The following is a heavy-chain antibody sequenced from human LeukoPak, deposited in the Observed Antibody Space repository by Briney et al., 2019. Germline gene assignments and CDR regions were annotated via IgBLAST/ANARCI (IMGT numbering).Heavy chain of an antibody. CDR3: ARVCDYDSSGYALGSAFDY. D-gene: IGHD3-22*01. Sequence: GALRLSCAASGFTFSSYAMHWVRQAPGKGLEWVAVISYDGSNKYYADSVKGRFTISRDNSKNTLYLQMNSLRAEDTAVYYCARVCDYDSSGYALGSAFDYWGQGTLVTVSS. V-gene: IGHV3-30*04. CDR1: GFTFSSYA. CDR2: ISYDGSNK. J-gene: IGHJ4*02.